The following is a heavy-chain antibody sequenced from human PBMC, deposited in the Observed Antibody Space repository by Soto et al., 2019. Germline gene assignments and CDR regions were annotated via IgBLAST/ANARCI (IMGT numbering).Heavy chain of an antibody. V-gene: IGHV3-15*07. J-gene: IGHJ4*02. Sequence: EVQLVESGGDLVKPGGSLRLSCAASGFTFTNAWMNWVRQAPGKGLEWVGRIKSKIDGGTTDYAAPVKGRFTISREDSKHSLFLQMNSLKTEDTAVYYCVPTPTKTGRTHYAPDYWGQGTLVTVSP. D-gene: IGHD1-1*01. CDR3: VPTPTKTGRTHYAPDY. CDR2: IKSKIDGGTT. CDR1: GFTFTNAW.